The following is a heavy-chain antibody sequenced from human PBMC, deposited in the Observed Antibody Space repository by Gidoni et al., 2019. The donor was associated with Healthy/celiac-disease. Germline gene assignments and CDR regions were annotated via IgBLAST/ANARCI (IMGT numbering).Heavy chain of an antibody. V-gene: IGHV1-69*01. CDR2: ILPIFGTA. D-gene: IGHD4-4*01. Sequence: QVQLVQSGAEVKKPVSSGKVSCKASGVTLSSYAISWVRQATGQGLEWMGGILPIFGTANYAQKFQGRVTITADESTSTAYMELSSLRSEDTAVYYCARVPRRRGDYSTSGVGWGQGTLVTVSS. CDR3: ARVPRRRGDYSTSGVG. J-gene: IGHJ4*02. CDR1: GVTLSSYA.